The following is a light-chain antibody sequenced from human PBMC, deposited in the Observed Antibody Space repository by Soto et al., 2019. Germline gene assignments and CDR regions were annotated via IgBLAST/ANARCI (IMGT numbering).Light chain of an antibody. V-gene: IGLV7-43*01. CDR1: TGAVTSDYY. CDR3: VLLYGGDWV. Sequence: QAVVTQEPSLTVSPGGTVTLTCALTTGAVTSDYYPNWFQRRPGQALRTLIYRTSNKHSWTPARFSGSLLGGKAALTLSGVQPEDEADYPCVLLYGGDWVFGGGTKLTVL. CDR2: RTS. J-gene: IGLJ3*02.